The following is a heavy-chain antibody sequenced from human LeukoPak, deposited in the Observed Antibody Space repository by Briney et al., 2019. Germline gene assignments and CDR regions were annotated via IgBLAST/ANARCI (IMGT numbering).Heavy chain of an antibody. CDR3: ARLHLWPENWFDS. CDR1: GGSFTDKF. D-gene: IGHD3-10*01. V-gene: IGHV4-34*01. Sequence: PLATLSLTCGVSGGSFTDKFWGWVRQIPGEGLGWIGEVNHRGTINYNPSLKSRVAISVDTSKNQFSLKLSSVTAADTAVYYCARLHLWPENWFDSWGPGTLVTVTS. J-gene: IGHJ5*01. CDR2: VNHRGTI.